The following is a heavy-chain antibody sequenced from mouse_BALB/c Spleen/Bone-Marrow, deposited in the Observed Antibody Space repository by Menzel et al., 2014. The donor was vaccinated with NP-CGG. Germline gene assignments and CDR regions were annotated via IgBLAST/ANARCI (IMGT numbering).Heavy chain of an antibody. J-gene: IGHJ3*01. CDR3: ARGDWDDAY. D-gene: IGHD4-1*01. CDR1: GYTFTDYW. Sequence: VQLQQSGAELVMPGASVKMSCKASGYTFTDYWMHWVKQRPGQGLEWIGAIDTSDSYTSYNQKFKGKATLTVDESSSTAYMQLSSPTSEDSAVYYCARGDWDDAYWGQGTLVTVSA. V-gene: IGHV1-69*01. CDR2: IDTSDSYT.